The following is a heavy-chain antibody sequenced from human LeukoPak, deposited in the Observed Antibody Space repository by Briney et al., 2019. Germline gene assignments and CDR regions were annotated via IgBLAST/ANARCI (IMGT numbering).Heavy chain of an antibody. D-gene: IGHD3-9*01. J-gene: IGHJ4*02. CDR3: ARAYYDILTGYYMDY. CDR2: INPNSGGT. CDR1: GYTFTGYY. V-gene: IGHV1-2*02. Sequence: ASVKVSCKASGYTFTGYYMHWVRQAPGQGLEWMGWINPNSGGTNYAQKFQGRVTMTRDTSISTAYMELSRLRSDDTAVYYCARAYYDILTGYYMDYWGQGTLVIVSS.